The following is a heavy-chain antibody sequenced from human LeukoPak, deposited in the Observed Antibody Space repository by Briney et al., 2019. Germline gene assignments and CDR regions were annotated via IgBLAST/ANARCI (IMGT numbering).Heavy chain of an antibody. J-gene: IGHJ4*02. CDR1: GGSISSYY. CDR2: IYYSGST. Sequence: SSETLSLTCTVSGGSISSYYWSWIRQPPGKGLEWIGYIYYSGSTNYNPSLKSRVTISVDTSKNQFSLKLSSVTAADTAVYYCARIPYGDYHDYWGQGTLVTVSS. CDR3: ARIPYGDYHDY. V-gene: IGHV4-59*01. D-gene: IGHD4-17*01.